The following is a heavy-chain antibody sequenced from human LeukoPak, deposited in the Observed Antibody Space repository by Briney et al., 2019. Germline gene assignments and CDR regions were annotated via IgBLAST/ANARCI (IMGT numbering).Heavy chain of an antibody. CDR2: IYSSGST. D-gene: IGHD2-2*02. V-gene: IGHV4-59*01. CDR3: ARVPAAIRTQFDY. CDR1: GGSIGSYH. J-gene: IGHJ4*02. Sequence: SETLSLTCTVSGGSIGSYHWSWLRQPPGKGLEWIGYIYSSGSTNYSPSLKSRVTISVDTSKNQFSLKLSSVTAADTAVYYCARVPAAIRTQFDYWGQGTLVTVSS.